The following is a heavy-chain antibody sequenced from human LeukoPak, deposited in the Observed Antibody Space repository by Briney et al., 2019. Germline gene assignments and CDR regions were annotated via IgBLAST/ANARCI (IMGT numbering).Heavy chain of an antibody. CDR1: GFTFSNYA. V-gene: IGHV3-23*01. CDR3: ARDRSLRLFDY. J-gene: IGHJ4*02. CDR2: ISDSGAGT. D-gene: IGHD3-10*01. Sequence: PGGSLRLSCAASGFTFSNYAMSWVRQAPGKGLEWVSAISDSGAGTYYADSVKGRFTISRDNAKNSLYLQMNSLRAEDTAVYYCARDRSLRLFDYWGQGTLVTVSS.